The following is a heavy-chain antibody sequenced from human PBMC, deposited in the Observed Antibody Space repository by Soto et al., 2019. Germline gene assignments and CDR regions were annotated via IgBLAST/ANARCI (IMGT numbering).Heavy chain of an antibody. V-gene: IGHV4-59*08. J-gene: IGHJ6*02. CDR1: GGSIIDYY. CDR3: ARQSGGYYYYGMDV. Sequence: QVQLQESGPGLVKPSETLSLTCTVSGGSIIDYYWSWIQQPPGKGLEWIGYIYYSGTTDYSPSLKSRVTISVDTSKNQFSLKLSSVTAADSAIYYCARQSGGYYYYGMDVWGQGTTVTVSS. CDR2: IYYSGTT. D-gene: IGHD1-26*01.